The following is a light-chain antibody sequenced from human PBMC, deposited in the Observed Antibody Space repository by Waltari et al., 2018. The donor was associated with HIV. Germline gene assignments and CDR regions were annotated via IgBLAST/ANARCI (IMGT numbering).Light chain of an antibody. CDR3: SAWDVTLNGLV. V-gene: IGLV1-44*01. CDR2: SNT. Sequence: QSLLTQSPSASGTPGQRVNISCFGTSSNIGSRSVNWYQHFPGTPPKLLIFSNTERPSGVPDRFSCSKSCTSASLAISGLHSQDEADYYCSAWDVTLNGLVFGGGTRLSVL. J-gene: IGLJ2*01. CDR1: SSNIGSRS.